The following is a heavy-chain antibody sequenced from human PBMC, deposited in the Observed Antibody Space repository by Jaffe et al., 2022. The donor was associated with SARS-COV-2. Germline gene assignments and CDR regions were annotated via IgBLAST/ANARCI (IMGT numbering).Heavy chain of an antibody. D-gene: IGHD2-15*01. J-gene: IGHJ6*02. CDR2: ISGDGGST. CDR1: GFTFDDYA. V-gene: IGHV3-43*02. CDR3: AKDLRTGYCSGGSCYSEDYYYYGMDV. Sequence: EVQLVESGGGVVQPGGSLRLSCAASGFTFDDYAMHWVRQAPGKGLEWVSLISGDGGSTYYADSVKGRFTISRDNSKNSLYLQMNSLRTEDTALYYCAKDLRTGYCSGGSCYSEDYYYYGMDVWGQGTTVTVSS.